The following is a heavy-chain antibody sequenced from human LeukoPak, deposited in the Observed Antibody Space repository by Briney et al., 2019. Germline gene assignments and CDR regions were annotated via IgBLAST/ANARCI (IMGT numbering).Heavy chain of an antibody. Sequence: PGGSLRLSCAASGFTFSDHYIDWVRQAPGKGLEWVARNRNKANNYTPEYAASVKGRFTISRDDSKNALYLQMNSLKTEDTAVYYCTTYSSSWPYWYFDLWGRGTLVTVSS. CDR2: NRNKANNYTP. D-gene: IGHD6-13*01. CDR1: GFTFSDHY. J-gene: IGHJ2*01. CDR3: TTYSSSWPYWYFDL. V-gene: IGHV3-72*01.